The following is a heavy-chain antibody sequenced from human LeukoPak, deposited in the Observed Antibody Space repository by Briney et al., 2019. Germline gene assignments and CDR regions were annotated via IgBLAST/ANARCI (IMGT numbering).Heavy chain of an antibody. CDR2: ISGSGGST. Sequence: PGGSLRLSCAASGFTFSSYGMSWVRQAPGKGLEWVSAISGSGGSTYYADSVKGRFTISRDNSKNTLYPQMNSLRAEDTAVYYCAKDSSSWYYFDYWGQGTLVTVSS. J-gene: IGHJ4*02. CDR3: AKDSSSWYYFDY. D-gene: IGHD6-13*01. V-gene: IGHV3-23*01. CDR1: GFTFSSYG.